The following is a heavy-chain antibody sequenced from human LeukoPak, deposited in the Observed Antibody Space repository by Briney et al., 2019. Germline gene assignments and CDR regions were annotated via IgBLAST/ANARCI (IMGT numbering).Heavy chain of an antibody. J-gene: IGHJ4*02. CDR2: IYIYDSERIYVGDSDT. D-gene: IGHD6-13*01. CDR1: GYSFTSYW. Sequence: GESLKISCKGSGYSFTSYWIGWVRQMPGKGLEWMGTIYIYDSERIYVGDSDTRYSPSFLGQVTLSADKSINTAYLQWSSLKASDTAMYYCARQRGAAAGTLIDYWGQGTPVTVSS. V-gene: IGHV5-51*01. CDR3: ARQRGAAAGTLIDY.